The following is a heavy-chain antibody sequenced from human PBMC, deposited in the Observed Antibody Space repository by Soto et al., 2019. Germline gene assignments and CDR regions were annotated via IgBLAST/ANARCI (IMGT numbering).Heavy chain of an antibody. CDR2: ITGTSAFT. J-gene: IGHJ4*02. Sequence: PGGSLRLSCADSGFVFSDFQFNWVRQAPGGGLEWLSSITGTSAFTEYAESIEGRFTISRDNPNKLLFLHMDNLRPEDTAVYYCARDNLAFQGAFDYWGQGTLVTVSS. CDR1: GFVFSDFQ. V-gene: IGHV3-21*01. D-gene: IGHD3-16*01. CDR3: ARDNLAFQGAFDY.